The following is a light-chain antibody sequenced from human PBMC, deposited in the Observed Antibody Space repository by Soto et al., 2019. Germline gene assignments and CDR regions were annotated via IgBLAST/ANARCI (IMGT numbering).Light chain of an antibody. Sequence: DIQISQFPSALCASVGDRVSMTRRATQRMSRRVAWYQQEPRQAPKLRLYGASVWEAGIPVRFSGSGSGTEFTLTISSLQSEDFAVSYCQQYNNWPLTFGQGTRL. CDR3: QQYNNWPLT. V-gene: IGKV1-5*01. CDR1: QRMSRR. CDR2: GAS. J-gene: IGKJ5*01.